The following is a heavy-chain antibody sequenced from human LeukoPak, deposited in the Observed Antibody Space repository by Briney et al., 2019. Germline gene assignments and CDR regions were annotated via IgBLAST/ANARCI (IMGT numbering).Heavy chain of an antibody. CDR3: ARDDSAD. D-gene: IGHD2-21*01. Sequence: ASVKVSCKASGCTLTNFRISWVRQAPGQGLEWMGWISGHNDNPNYAQKLQGRVTLTTDTSTNTAYMELRSLRYDDTAVYYCARDDSADWGQGTLVTVSS. CDR1: GCTLTNFR. J-gene: IGHJ4*02. V-gene: IGHV1-18*01. CDR2: ISGHNDNP.